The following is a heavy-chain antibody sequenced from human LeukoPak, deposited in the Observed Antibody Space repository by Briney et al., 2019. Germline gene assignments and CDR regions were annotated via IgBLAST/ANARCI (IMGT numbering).Heavy chain of an antibody. CDR3: ASRSYGSGSFVFDY. V-gene: IGHV3-53*01. CDR2: IYSGGST. Sequence: PGGSLRLSCAASGFTVSSNYMSWVRQAPGKGLEWVSVIYSGGSTYYADSVKGRFTISRDNSKNMLYFQMNSLRAEDTAMYYCASRSYGSGSFVFDYWGQGTLVTVSS. CDR1: GFTVSSNY. J-gene: IGHJ4*02. D-gene: IGHD3-10*01.